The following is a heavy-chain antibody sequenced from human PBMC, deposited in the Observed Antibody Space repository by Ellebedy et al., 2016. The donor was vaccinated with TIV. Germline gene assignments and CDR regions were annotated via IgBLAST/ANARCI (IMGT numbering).Heavy chain of an antibody. V-gene: IGHV3-21*01. J-gene: IGHJ4*02. CDR2: ISSDLRFR. CDR3: TRDVGFEAGIGGY. Sequence: GESLKISCVASGFSFNSWGMRWVRQAPGKGLQWVSSISSDLRFRNYRDSVKGRFTISRDNTKNSLSLQMDSLRAEDTAVYYCTRDVGFEAGIGGYWGQGTLVTVSS. D-gene: IGHD3-16*01. CDR1: GFSFNSWG.